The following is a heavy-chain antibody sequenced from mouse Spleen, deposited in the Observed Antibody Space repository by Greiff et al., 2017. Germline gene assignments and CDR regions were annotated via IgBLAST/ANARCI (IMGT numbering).Heavy chain of an antibody. CDR3: ARGTGSYFDV. CDR1: GYTFTSYW. Sequence: VQLQQSGAELVRPGSSVKLSCKASGYTFTSYWMHWVKQRPIQGLEWIGNIDPSDSETHYNQKFKDKATLTVDKSSSTAYMQLSSLTSEDSAVYYCARGTGSYFDVWGAGTTVTVSS. D-gene: IGHD4-1*01. J-gene: IGHJ1*01. V-gene: IGHV1-52*01. CDR2: IDPSDSET.